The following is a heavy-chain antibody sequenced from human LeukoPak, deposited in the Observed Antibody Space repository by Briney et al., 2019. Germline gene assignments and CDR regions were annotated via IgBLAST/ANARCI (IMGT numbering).Heavy chain of an antibody. CDR1: GFTFSSYA. CDR2: ISYDGSDK. Sequence: GGSLRLSRAASGFTFSSYAMHWVRQAPGKGLEWVAVISYDGSDKYYADSVKGRFTISRDNSKNTLYLQMNSLRAEDTAVYYCASAIAAAGIIDYWGQGTLVTVSS. J-gene: IGHJ4*02. D-gene: IGHD6-13*01. CDR3: ASAIAAAGIIDY. V-gene: IGHV3-30-3*01.